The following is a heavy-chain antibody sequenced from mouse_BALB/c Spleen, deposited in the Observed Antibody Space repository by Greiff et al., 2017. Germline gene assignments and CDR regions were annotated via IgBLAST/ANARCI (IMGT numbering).Heavy chain of an antibody. CDR1: GDSITSGY. CDR3: AREGIYGTAY. J-gene: IGHJ3*01. V-gene: IGHV3-8*02. CDR2: ISYSGST. D-gene: IGHD2-1*01. Sequence: EVKLMESGPGLVKPSQSLSLTCSVTGDSITSGYWNWIRKFPGNKLEYMGYISYSGSTYYNPSLKSRISITRDTSKNQYYLQLNSVTTEDTATYYCAREGIYGTAYWGQGTLVTVSA.